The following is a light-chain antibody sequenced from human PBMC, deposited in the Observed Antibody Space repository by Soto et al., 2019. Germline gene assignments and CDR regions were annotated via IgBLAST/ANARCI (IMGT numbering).Light chain of an antibody. J-gene: IGKJ3*01. V-gene: IGKV1-39*01. CDR1: QPISIY. CDR3: QQSFSTPLT. Sequence: DIQMTQSPSSLSASVGDRITITCRASQPISIYLSWYQQKPGKAPNLLIYAASSLQSGVPSRFSGSGSGTDFTLTISGLQPEDFAIYYCQQSFSTPLTFGPGTTVDVK. CDR2: AAS.